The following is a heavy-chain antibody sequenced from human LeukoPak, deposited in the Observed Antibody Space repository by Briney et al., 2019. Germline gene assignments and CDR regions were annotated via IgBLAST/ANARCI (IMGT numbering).Heavy chain of an antibody. D-gene: IGHD5-18*01. CDR2: IYSGGST. CDR1: GFTVSSNY. V-gene: IGHV3-53*04. Sequence: GGSLRLSCAASGFTVSSNYMSWVRQAPGKGLEWVSVIYSGGSTYYADSVKGRFTISRHNSKNTLYLQMNSLRAEDTAVYYCARASGYSYGTGYYYYGMDVWGQGTTVTVSS. J-gene: IGHJ6*02. CDR3: ARASGYSYGTGYYYYGMDV.